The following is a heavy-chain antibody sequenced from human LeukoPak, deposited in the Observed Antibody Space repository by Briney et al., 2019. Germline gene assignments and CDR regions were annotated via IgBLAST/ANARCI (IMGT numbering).Heavy chain of an antibody. CDR1: GFTFDDYA. V-gene: IGHV3-9*01. CDR3: AKDMGSGYPDY. Sequence: PGGSPRLSCAASGFTFDDYAMHWVRQAPGKGLEWVSGISWNSGSIGYADSVKGRFTISRDNAKNSLYLQMNSLRAEDTALYYCAKDMGSGYPDYWGQGTLVTVSS. J-gene: IGHJ4*02. CDR2: ISWNSGSI. D-gene: IGHD3-22*01.